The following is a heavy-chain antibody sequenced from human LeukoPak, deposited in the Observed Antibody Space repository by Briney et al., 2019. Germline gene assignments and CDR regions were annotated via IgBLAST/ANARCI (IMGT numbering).Heavy chain of an antibody. CDR3: ARVYCGGDCYLFDY. J-gene: IGHJ4*02. V-gene: IGHV4-34*01. D-gene: IGHD2-21*02. CDR1: GGSFSGYY. Sequence: PSETLSLTCAVYGGSFSGYYWSWIRQPPGKGLEWIGEINHSGSTNYNPSLKSRVTISVDTSKNQFSLKLSSVTAADTAVYYCARVYCGGDCYLFDYWGQGTLVTVSS. CDR2: INHSGST.